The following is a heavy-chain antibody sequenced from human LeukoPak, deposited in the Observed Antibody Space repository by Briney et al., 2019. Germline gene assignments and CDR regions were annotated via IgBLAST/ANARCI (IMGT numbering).Heavy chain of an antibody. V-gene: IGHV3-66*01. CDR2: IYSDSTT. Sequence: GGSLRPSCAASGFTVSSNYMTWVRQAPGKGLEWVSIIYSDSTTYYADSVRARFIISRDNSKNTLYLQMNSLRAEDTAVYYCAGGGNSVLDYWGQGTLVTVSS. D-gene: IGHD4-23*01. CDR3: AGGGNSVLDY. J-gene: IGHJ4*02. CDR1: GFTVSSNY.